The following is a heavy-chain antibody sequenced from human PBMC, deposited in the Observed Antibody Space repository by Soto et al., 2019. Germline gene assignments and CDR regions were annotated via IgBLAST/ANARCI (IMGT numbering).Heavy chain of an antibody. J-gene: IGHJ4*02. CDR1: GFTVSSNY. D-gene: IGHD3-9*01. V-gene: IGHV3-66*01. CDR2: IYSGGST. CDR3: AKDGGLYYDILTGYYRAGFASGY. Sequence: GGSLRLSCAASGFTVSSNYMSWVRQAPGKGLEWVSVIYSGGSTYYADSVKGRFTISRDNSKNTLYLQMNSLRAEDTAVYYCAKDGGLYYDILTGYYRAGFASGYWGQGTLVTVSS.